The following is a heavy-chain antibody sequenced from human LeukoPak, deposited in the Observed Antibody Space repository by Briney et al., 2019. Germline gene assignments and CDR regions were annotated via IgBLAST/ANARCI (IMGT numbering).Heavy chain of an antibody. CDR2: IDHSGST. Sequence: ASGTLSLTCTVSGDSIASPTWWGWVRQPPEKGLEWVGDIDHSGSTNYSPSLRSRVTISIDKSKSHVSLRLSSVTAADSAVYYCARVTIFYHLDYWGQGTLVTVSS. J-gene: IGHJ4*02. CDR3: ARVTIFYHLDY. V-gene: IGHV4-4*02. D-gene: IGHD3-9*01. CDR1: GDSIASPTW.